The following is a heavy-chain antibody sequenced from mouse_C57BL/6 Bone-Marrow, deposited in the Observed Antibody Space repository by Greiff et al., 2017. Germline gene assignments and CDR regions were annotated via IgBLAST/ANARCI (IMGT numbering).Heavy chain of an antibody. Sequence: QVQLQQSGPELVKPGASVKISCKASGYAFSSSWMHWVKQRPGKGLEWIGRIYPGDGDTNYNGKFKGKATLTADKSSSTAYMQRSSLTSEDSAVYFCARWCVFGLGGTGPTVTVYS. CDR2: IYPGDGDT. D-gene: IGHD1-1*02. CDR1: GYAFSSSW. V-gene: IGHV1-82*01. CDR3: ARWCVFGL. J-gene: IGHJ1*03.